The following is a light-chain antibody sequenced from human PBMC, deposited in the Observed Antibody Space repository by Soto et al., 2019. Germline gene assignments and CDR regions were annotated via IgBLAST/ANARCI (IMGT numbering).Light chain of an antibody. CDR3: QQYGSSPLT. J-gene: IGKJ4*01. CDR2: DAS. Sequence: EIVLTQSPGTLYLSTGERATLSCRASQSVSTSYLAWYQHKPGQAPWLLIYDASSRATGIPDSFSGSGSGTDFTLTICRLEAEDFAVFSCQQYGSSPLTFGGGTKGEIK. V-gene: IGKV3-20*01. CDR1: QSVSTSY.